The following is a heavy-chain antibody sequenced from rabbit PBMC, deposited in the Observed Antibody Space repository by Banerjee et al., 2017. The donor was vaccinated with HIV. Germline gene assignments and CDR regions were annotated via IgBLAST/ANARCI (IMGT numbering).Heavy chain of an antibody. CDR3: ARNWPGSTNWDL. CDR1: GFSFSSIYY. J-gene: IGHJ4*01. CDR2: IYVGSGTT. V-gene: IGHV1S40*01. Sequence: QSLEESGGDLVKPGASLTLTCTASGFSFSSIYYMCWVRQAPGKGLEWIACIYVGSGTTYYASWVNGRFTISSHNAQNTLYLQLNSLTAADTATYFCARNWPGSTNWDLWGPGTLVTVS. D-gene: IGHD4-2*01.